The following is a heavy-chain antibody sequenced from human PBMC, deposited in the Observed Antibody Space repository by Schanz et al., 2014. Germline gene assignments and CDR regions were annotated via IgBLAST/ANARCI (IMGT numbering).Heavy chain of an antibody. CDR1: GFAFSSYG. D-gene: IGHD3-10*01. CDR3: AKYRGYYRVSGSYRELES. J-gene: IGHJ4*02. V-gene: IGHV3-23*01. Sequence: EAQLLESGGGLVQPGGSLRLSCLASGFAFSSYGMNWLRQAPGKGLEWVSVIGVDGTTTYYADSVKGRFTISRDNSKNTLYLQMNSLRPEDTAVYYCAKYRGYYRVSGSYRELESWGQGTLVTVSS. CDR2: IGVDGTTT.